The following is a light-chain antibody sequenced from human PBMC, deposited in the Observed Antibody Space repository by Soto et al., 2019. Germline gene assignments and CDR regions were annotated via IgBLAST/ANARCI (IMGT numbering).Light chain of an antibody. Sequence: EIVLTQSPGTLSSSPGERATLSCRASQSVSSRDLAWYQQKPGQAPRLLIYATSSRAAGIPDRFSGSGSGTDFTLTISRLEPEDFAVYYCQQYDNSRYTFGQGTKLEIK. CDR1: QSVSSRD. V-gene: IGKV3-20*01. CDR2: ATS. J-gene: IGKJ2*01. CDR3: QQYDNSRYT.